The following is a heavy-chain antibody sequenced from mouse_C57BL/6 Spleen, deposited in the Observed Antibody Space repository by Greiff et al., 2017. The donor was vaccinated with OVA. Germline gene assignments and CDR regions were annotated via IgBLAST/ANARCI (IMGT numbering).Heavy chain of an antibody. V-gene: IGHV1-64*01. D-gene: IGHD2-3*01. CDR3: AHIYDSYYAMDY. CDR2: IHPNSGST. J-gene: IGHJ4*01. Sequence: VQLQQPGAELVKPGASVKLSCKASGYTFTSYWMHWVKQRPGQGLEWIGMIHPNSGSTNYNEKFKSKATLTVDKSSSTAYMQLSSLTSEDSAVYYCAHIYDSYYAMDYWGQGTSVTVSS. CDR1: GYTFTSYW.